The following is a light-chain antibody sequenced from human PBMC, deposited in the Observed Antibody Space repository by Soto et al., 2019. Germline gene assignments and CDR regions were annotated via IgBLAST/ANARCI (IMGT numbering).Light chain of an antibody. V-gene: IGLV2-14*02. J-gene: IGLJ3*02. Sequence: QSALTQPASVSGSPGQSITISCTGTSSDVGSYNLVSWYQQHPGQAPKVMIYEVRNRPSGISSWFSGSRSGNTASLTISGLQPEDEGDYYCSAYTARSTLVFGGGTKLTVL. CDR3: SAYTARSTLV. CDR2: EVR. CDR1: SSDVGSYNL.